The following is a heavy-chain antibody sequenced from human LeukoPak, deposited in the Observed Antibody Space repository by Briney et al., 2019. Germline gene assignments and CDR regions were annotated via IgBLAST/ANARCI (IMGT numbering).Heavy chain of an antibody. D-gene: IGHD3-9*01. CDR1: GFTFSSYA. V-gene: IGHV3-30*04. CDR2: ISYDGSNK. CDR3: ARGTDILTGPDY. J-gene: IGHJ4*02. Sequence: GSLRLSCAASGFTFSSYAMHWVRQAPGKGLEWVAVISYDGSNKYYADSVKGRFTISRDNSKNTLYLQMNSLRAEDTAVYYCARGTDILTGPDYWGQGTLVTVSS.